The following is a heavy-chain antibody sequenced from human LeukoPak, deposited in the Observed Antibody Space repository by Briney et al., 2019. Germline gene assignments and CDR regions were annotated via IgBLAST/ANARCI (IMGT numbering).Heavy chain of an antibody. D-gene: IGHD2-2*01. CDR2: ISSSSSYI. Sequence: GGSLRLSCAASGFTFSSYSMNWVRQAPGKGLEWVSSISSSSSYIYYADSVKGRFTISRDNATNSLYLQMNSLRAEDTAVYYCARVDIVVVPAAISYYGMDVWGQGTTVTVSS. J-gene: IGHJ6*02. V-gene: IGHV3-21*01. CDR3: ARVDIVVVPAAISYYGMDV. CDR1: GFTFSSYS.